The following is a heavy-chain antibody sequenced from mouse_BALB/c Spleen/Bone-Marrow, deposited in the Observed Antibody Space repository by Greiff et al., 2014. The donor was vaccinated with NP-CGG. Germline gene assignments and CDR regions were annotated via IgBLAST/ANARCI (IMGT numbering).Heavy chain of an antibody. V-gene: IGHV2-6-7*01. J-gene: IGHJ4*01. CDR2: IWGDGST. CDR3: ARDGYDYAMDY. CDR1: GFSLTGYA. D-gene: IGHD2-2*01. Sequence: QVQLQQPGPGLVAPSQSLSITCTVSGFSLTGYAVNWVRQPPGKGLEWLGMIWGDGSTDYNSALKSRLSISKDNSKSQVFLKMNSLQTDDTARYYCARDGYDYAMDYWGQGTSVTVSS.